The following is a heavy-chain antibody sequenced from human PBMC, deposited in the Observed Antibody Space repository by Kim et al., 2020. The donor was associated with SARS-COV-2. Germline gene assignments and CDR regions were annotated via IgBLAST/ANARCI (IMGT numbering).Heavy chain of an antibody. Sequence: GGSLRLSCAASGFTFSDYYMSWIRQAPGKGLEWVSYISSSSSYTNYADSVKGRFTISRDNAKNSLYLQMNSLRAEDTAVYYCARGQDRAYYDILTGLFWGQGTLVTVSS. CDR3: ARGQDRAYYDILTGLF. CDR1: GFTFSDYY. J-gene: IGHJ4*02. D-gene: IGHD3-9*01. CDR2: ISSSSSYT. V-gene: IGHV3-11*06.